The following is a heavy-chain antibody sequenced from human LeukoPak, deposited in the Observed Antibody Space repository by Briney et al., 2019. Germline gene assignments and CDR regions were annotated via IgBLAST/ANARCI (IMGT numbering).Heavy chain of an antibody. CDR1: GGSISSYY. Sequence: SETLSLTCTVSGGSISSYYWSWIRQPPGKGLEWIGYIYYSGSTNYNPSLKSRVTISVDSSKNQFSLKLSSVTAADTAVYYCARTTEGGYTYDYFYYYYMDVWGKGTTVTVSS. D-gene: IGHD5-18*01. CDR3: ARTTEGGYTYDYFYYYYMDV. J-gene: IGHJ6*03. V-gene: IGHV4-59*01. CDR2: IYYSGST.